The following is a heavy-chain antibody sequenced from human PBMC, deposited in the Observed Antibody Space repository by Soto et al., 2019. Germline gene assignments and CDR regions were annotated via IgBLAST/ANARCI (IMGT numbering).Heavy chain of an antibody. CDR1: RDTFTSYY. V-gene: IGHV1-46*01. CDR3: ARSSGGNFGIIIDGTNLLSH. D-gene: IGHD3-16*01. Sequence: SSVKVSCKAPRDTFTSYYINWVRQAPGQGLEWMGVINPHGGSTAYAQKFKGRVTLTRDTSASTVYMEVSSLTSEDTAMYYCARSSGGNFGIIIDGTNLLSHWGQGTWVTVSS. CDR2: INPHGGST. J-gene: IGHJ4*02.